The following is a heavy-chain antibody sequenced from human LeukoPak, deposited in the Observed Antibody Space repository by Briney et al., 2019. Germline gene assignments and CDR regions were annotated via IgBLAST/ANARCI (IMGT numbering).Heavy chain of an antibody. V-gene: IGHV3-11*06. CDR3: ARAAGPHTAMVL. CDR2: ISSSSSYT. Sequence: PGGSLRLSCAASGFTFSDYYMSWIRQAPGKGLEWVSYISSSSSYTNYADSVKGRFTISRDKAKNSLYLQMNSLRAEDTAVYYCARAAGPHTAMVLWGQGTLVTVSS. CDR1: GFTFSDYY. J-gene: IGHJ4*02. D-gene: IGHD5-18*01.